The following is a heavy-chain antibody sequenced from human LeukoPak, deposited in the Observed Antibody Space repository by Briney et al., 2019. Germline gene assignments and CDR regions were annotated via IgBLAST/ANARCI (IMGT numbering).Heavy chain of an antibody. CDR2: ISISGST. V-gene: IGHV4-61*02. J-gene: IGHJ3*02. D-gene: IGHD3-22*01. CDR1: GDSLSSGDYY. Sequence: SETLSLTCTVSGDSLSSGDYYWSWIRQPAGKGLEWIGRISISGSTNYNPSLKSRVTISVDTSKNQFSLKLRSVTAADTAVYFCARGPYSYDSSGAFDIWGQGTMVTVSS. CDR3: ARGPYSYDSSGAFDI.